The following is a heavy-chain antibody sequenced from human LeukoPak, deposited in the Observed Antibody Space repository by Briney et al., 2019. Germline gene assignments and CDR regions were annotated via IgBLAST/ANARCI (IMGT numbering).Heavy chain of an antibody. CDR3: ARLYCSSTSCFDY. J-gene: IGHJ4*02. Sequence: SETLSLTCTVSGGSISSYYWSWIRQPPGKGLEWTGYINKSGSTNNNPSLKSRVTISIDTSKNQFSLKLSSVTAADTAVYYCARLYCSSTSCFDYWGQGTLVTVSS. CDR2: INKSGST. CDR1: GGSISSYY. V-gene: IGHV4-4*09. D-gene: IGHD2-2*01.